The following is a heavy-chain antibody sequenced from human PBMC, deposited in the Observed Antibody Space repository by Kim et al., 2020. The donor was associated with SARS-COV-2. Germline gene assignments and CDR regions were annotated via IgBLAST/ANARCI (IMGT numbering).Heavy chain of an antibody. CDR3: AKVPSDLNLHA. Sequence: GGSLRLSCAASGFTFSKYAMNWFRQAPGKGLESVAYISNDGAAARYPDSVKGRFTISRDNSENTLYLQIHNLRVDDTAIYYCAKVPSDLNLHAWGQGTLVIVSS. J-gene: IGHJ5*02. CDR1: GFTFSKYA. V-gene: IGHV3-23*01. CDR2: ISNDGAAA.